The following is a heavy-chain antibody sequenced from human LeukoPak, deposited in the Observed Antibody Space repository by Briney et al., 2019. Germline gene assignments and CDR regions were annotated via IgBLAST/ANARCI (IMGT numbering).Heavy chain of an antibody. CDR1: GYTFTSYG. D-gene: IGHD6-19*01. J-gene: IGHJ6*02. Sequence: ASVKVSCKASGYTFTSYGISWVRQAPGQGLEWMEWISAYNGNTNYAQKLQGRVTMTTDTSTSTAYMELRSLSSDDTAVYYCARERSAGGWFTLTGYYYGMDVWGQGTTVTVSS. CDR3: ARERSAGGWFTLTGYYYGMDV. CDR2: ISAYNGNT. V-gene: IGHV1-18*01.